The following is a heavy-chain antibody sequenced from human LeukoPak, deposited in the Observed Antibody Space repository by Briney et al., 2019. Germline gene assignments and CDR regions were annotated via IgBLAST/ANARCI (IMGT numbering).Heavy chain of an antibody. Sequence: GGSLRLSCAASGFTFSSYAMNWVRQAPGKGLEWVSSISNTGGSTTYADSVKGRFTISRDNSKNTLYLQMNSLRAEDTAVYYCAKDIYTVIRSSLHYRGQGTLVTVSS. CDR2: ISNTGGST. CDR3: AKDIYTVIRSSLHY. J-gene: IGHJ4*02. CDR1: GFTFSSYA. V-gene: IGHV3-23*01. D-gene: IGHD4-17*01.